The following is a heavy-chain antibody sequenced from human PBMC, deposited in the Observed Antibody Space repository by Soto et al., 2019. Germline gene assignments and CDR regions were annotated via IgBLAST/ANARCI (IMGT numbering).Heavy chain of an antibody. CDR1: GCTFTSYG. CDR3: ARDRSCLVRRWQSTKEYYGLDG. D-gene: IGHD3-16*01. V-gene: IGHV1-18*01. CDR2: ISAYNGNT. J-gene: IGHJ6*02. Sequence: GASVKVSCKASGCTFTSYGISWVRQAPGQGLEWMGWISAYNGNTNYAQKLQGRVTMTTDTSTSTAYMELRSLRSDDTAVYYWARDRSCLVRRWQSTKEYYGLDGWGQGTRVTVSS.